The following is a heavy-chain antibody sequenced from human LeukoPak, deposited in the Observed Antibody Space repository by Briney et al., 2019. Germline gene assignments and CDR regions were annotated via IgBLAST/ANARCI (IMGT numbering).Heavy chain of an antibody. J-gene: IGHJ6*03. CDR2: IKQDGSEK. CDR1: GFTFSSYW. V-gene: IGHV3-7*03. CDR3: AKVIGDDGDYMDV. Sequence: GGSLRLSCAASGFTFSSYWMSWVRQAPGKGLEWVANIKQDGSEKYYVDSVKGRFTISRDNSKNSLYLQMNSLRTEDTALYYCAKVIGDDGDYMDVWGKGTTVTVSS. D-gene: IGHD3-22*01.